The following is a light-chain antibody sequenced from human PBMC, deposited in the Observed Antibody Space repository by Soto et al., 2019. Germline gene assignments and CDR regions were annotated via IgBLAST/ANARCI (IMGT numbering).Light chain of an antibody. CDR1: QSVSSY. Sequence: EIVLTQSPATLSLSPGERATSSCIVCQSVSSYLAWYQQKPGQAPRLLIYDASNRATGIPARFSGSGSGTDFTLTISSLEPEDFAVYYRQQRSNWLWTFGQGTKVDIK. CDR3: QQRSNWLWT. J-gene: IGKJ1*01. V-gene: IGKV3-11*01. CDR2: DAS.